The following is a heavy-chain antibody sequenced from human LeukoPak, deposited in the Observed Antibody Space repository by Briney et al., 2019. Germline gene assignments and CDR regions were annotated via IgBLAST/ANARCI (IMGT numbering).Heavy chain of an antibody. CDR2: FDPADSET. Sequence: ASVKVSCKVSGYTLTERSMHWVRQAPGKGLEWMGGFDPADSETIYAQELEGRVTMTLDTSTDTAYVQVSSLRSEDTAVYYCATSRNLFDFDFWGQGTLVTVSS. D-gene: IGHD1-14*01. V-gene: IGHV1-24*01. CDR3: ATSRNLFDFDF. J-gene: IGHJ4*02. CDR1: GYTLTERS.